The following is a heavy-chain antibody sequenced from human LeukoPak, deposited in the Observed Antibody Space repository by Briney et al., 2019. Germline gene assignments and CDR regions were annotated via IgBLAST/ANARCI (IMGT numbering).Heavy chain of an antibody. Sequence: GGTLRLSCAASGFTFSNHGMNWVRQAPGKGLEWVSGISPSGDIKYYADSVKGRFTISRDNSKNTLYLQMNSLRAEDTAVYYCAKAFVDTAMVTSYYYYYYYMDVWGKGTAVTIPS. V-gene: IGHV3-23*01. CDR3: AKAFVDTAMVTSYYYYYYYMDV. D-gene: IGHD5-18*01. CDR1: GFTFSNHG. CDR2: ISPSGDIK. J-gene: IGHJ6*03.